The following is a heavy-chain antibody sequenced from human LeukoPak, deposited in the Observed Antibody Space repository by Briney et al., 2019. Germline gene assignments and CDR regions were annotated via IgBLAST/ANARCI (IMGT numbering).Heavy chain of an antibody. Sequence: KPSETLSLTCTVSGGSISSSSYYWGWIRQPPGKGLEWIGSIYYSGSTYYNPSLKSRVTISVDTSKNQFSLKLSSVTAADTAVYYCARQRYSGSSNFDYWGQGTLVTVSS. CDR2: IYYSGST. V-gene: IGHV4-39*07. D-gene: IGHD1-26*01. CDR3: ARQRYSGSSNFDY. J-gene: IGHJ4*02. CDR1: GGSISSSSYY.